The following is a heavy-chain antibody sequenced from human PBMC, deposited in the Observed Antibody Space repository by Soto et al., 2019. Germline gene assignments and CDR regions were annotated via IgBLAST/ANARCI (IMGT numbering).Heavy chain of an antibody. CDR3: ARRRGLGEISPYFDY. V-gene: IGHV4-59*01. Sequence: QVQLQESGPELVRPSETLSLTCSVSGGSISDYQWNWLRQSPGKGLERIGYNYDSGRTNYNPSLKSRVTISLDTSTKQCFLRLRSVTAADTAVYYCARRRGLGEISPYFDYWGQRTLVTVSS. CDR1: GGSISDYQ. CDR2: NYDSGRT. D-gene: IGHD3-16*02. J-gene: IGHJ4*02.